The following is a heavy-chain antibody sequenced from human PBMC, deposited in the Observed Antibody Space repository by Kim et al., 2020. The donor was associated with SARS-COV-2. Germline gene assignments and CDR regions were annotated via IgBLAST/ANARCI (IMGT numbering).Heavy chain of an antibody. D-gene: IGHD6-6*01. V-gene: IGHV3-23*01. CDR3: AKILNEYSSSLHAFDI. J-gene: IGHJ3*02. CDR2: ISGSGGST. Sequence: GGSLRLSCAASGFTFSSYAMSWVRQAPGKGLEWVSAISGSGGSTYYADSVKGRFTISRDNSKNTLYLQMNSLRAEDTAVYYCAKILNEYSSSLHAFDIWGQGTMVTVSS. CDR1: GFTFSSYA.